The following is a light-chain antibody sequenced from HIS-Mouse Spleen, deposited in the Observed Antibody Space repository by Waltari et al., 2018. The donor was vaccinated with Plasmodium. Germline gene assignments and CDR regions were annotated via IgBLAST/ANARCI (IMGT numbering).Light chain of an antibody. V-gene: IGLV2-23*01. CDR1: SSDVGSYNL. CDR3: CSYAGSRMV. Sequence: QSALPQPASVSGSPGQSITISCPGTSSDVGSYNLLSWYQQHPGKAPKLMIYEGSKRPSGVSNRFSGSKSGNTASLTISGLQAEDEADYYCCSYAGSRMVFGGGTKLTVL. J-gene: IGLJ2*01. CDR2: EGS.